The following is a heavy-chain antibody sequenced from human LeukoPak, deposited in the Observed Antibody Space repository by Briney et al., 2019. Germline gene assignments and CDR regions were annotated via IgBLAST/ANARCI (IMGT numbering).Heavy chain of an antibody. J-gene: IGHJ6*04. CDR2: ISSSSSAI. D-gene: IGHD1-26*01. V-gene: IGHV3-48*01. Sequence: GGSLRLSCEASGFTFNTYSMNWARQAPGKGLEWISYISSSSSAIYYADSVKGRFAISRDNAKNSLYLQMNSLRAEDTAIYYCARENWDLVAVPMDVWGKGTTVIVSS. CDR1: GFTFNTYS. CDR3: ARENWDLVAVPMDV.